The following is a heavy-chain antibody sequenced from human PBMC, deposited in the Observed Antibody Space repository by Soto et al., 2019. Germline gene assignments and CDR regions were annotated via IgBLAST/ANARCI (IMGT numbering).Heavy chain of an antibody. Sequence: GASVKVSCRASGCTFSSYAISWVRQAPGQGLEWMGGIIPIFGTANYAQKFQGRVTITADESTSTAYMELSSLRSEDTAVYYCARHDGYNVRYYYGMDVWGQGTTVTVSS. J-gene: IGHJ6*02. D-gene: IGHD5-12*01. CDR2: IIPIFGTA. CDR1: GCTFSSYA. CDR3: ARHDGYNVRYYYGMDV. V-gene: IGHV1-69*13.